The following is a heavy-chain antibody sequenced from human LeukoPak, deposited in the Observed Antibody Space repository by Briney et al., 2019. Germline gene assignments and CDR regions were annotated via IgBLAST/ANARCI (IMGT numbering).Heavy chain of an antibody. CDR3: ARRKTLFWYFDY. Sequence: SETLSLTCAVSGYSISSGYSWDWVRQSPGKGLEWIGNIYSSGSTYYNPSLKSRVTISVDTSKNQFSLSLNSVTAADTAVYYCARRKTLFWYFDYWGQGTLVTVSS. CDR2: IYSSGST. D-gene: IGHD3-3*01. V-gene: IGHV4-38-2*01. J-gene: IGHJ4*02. CDR1: GYSISSGYS.